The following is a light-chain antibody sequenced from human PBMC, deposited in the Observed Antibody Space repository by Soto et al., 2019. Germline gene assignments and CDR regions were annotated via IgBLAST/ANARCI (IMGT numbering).Light chain of an antibody. J-gene: IGLJ2*01. CDR2: DVN. V-gene: IGLV2-8*01. Sequence: QSALTQPPSASGSPGQSVTISCTGTSRDVGGYNYVSWYQQHPGKAPELMIYDVNKRPSGVPDRFSGSRSGNTASLTVSGLQAEDEADYYCSSYAGTNTFIFGGGTKLTVL. CDR1: SRDVGGYNY. CDR3: SSYAGTNTFI.